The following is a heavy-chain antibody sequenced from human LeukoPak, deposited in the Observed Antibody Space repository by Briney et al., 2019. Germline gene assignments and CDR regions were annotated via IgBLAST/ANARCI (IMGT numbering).Heavy chain of an antibody. CDR2: IRHDLSNQ. Sequence: GGSLRLSCVASGLTFSIYGMPWVRQGPGKGLEWVTFIRHDLSNQYYADSVKGRFIVSRDNSKNTLYLQMYSLRPEDTAVYYCATDGSDSYFGYWGQGTPVTVSS. CDR1: GLTFSIYG. CDR3: ATDGSDSYFGY. V-gene: IGHV3-30*02. J-gene: IGHJ4*02. D-gene: IGHD3-10*01.